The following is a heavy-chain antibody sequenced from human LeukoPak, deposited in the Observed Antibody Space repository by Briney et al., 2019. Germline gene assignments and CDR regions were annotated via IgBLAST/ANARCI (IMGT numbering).Heavy chain of an antibody. J-gene: IGHJ4*02. CDR3: ASPSYFGDY. V-gene: IGHV3-66*01. CDR2: IYNDGRT. Sequence: GGSLRLSCVAPGFSVLDHFMTWVRHTPGKGLEWVSVIYNDGRTKYAESVKGRFTMSGDSSKNMVSLQMNSLRAEDSAVYYCASPSYFGDYWGQGTLVTVSS. D-gene: IGHD3-10*01. CDR1: GFSVLDHF.